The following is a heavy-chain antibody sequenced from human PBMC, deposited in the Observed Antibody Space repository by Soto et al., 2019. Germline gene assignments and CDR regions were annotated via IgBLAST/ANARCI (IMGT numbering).Heavy chain of an antibody. J-gene: IGHJ4*02. CDR2: IRSKANSYAT. CDR1: GFTFSGSA. V-gene: IGHV3-73*02. Sequence: EVQLVESGGGLVQPGGSLKLSCAASGFTFSGSAMHWVRQASGKGLEWVGRIRSKANSYATAYAASVKGRFTISRDDSKNTAYLQMNSLKTEDTAVYYCTRRGVVAATPGFDYWGQGTLVTVSS. CDR3: TRRGVVAATPGFDY. D-gene: IGHD2-15*01.